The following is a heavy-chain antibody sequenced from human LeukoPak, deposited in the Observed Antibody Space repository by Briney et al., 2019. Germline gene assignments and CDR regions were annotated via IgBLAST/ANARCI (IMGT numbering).Heavy chain of an antibody. CDR1: GFTVSSNY. CDR3: ATGVVWGSSDY. J-gene: IGHJ4*02. CDR2: IYSGGST. Sequence: GGSLRLSCAASGFTVSSNYMSWVRQPPGKGLEWVSVIYSGGSTYYADSVKGRFTISRDNFKNTLYLQMNSLRADDTVVYYCATGVVWGSSDYWGQGTLVIVSS. D-gene: IGHD3-16*01. V-gene: IGHV3-53*01.